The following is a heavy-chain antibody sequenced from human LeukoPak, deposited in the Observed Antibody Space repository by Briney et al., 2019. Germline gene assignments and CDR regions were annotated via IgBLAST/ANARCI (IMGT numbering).Heavy chain of an antibody. CDR1: GFTFSDHY. V-gene: IGHV3-72*01. D-gene: IGHD5-12*01. J-gene: IGHJ4*02. CDR3: ARGTSRGTLATDYFDY. Sequence: GGSLSLSCAASGFTFSDHYMDWVRQAPGKGLEWVGRTRNKANRYTTEYSASVKGRFTVSRDDSKNSLYLQMDSLKTEDTAVYYCARGTSRGTLATDYFDYWGQGTLVTVSS. CDR2: TRNKANRYTT.